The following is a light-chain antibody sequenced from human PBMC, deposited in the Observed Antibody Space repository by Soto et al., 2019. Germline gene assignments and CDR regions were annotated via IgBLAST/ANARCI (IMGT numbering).Light chain of an antibody. CDR1: QSVSSY. Sequence: EIVLTQSPATLSLSPGERATLSCRASQSVSSYFAWYQQKPGQAPRLLIYDASNRATGIPARFSGSGSGTDFTLTISSLAPEDFEVYYCEQRSNWLYTFGQGTKLEIK. J-gene: IGKJ2*01. CDR2: DAS. CDR3: EQRSNWLYT. V-gene: IGKV3-11*01.